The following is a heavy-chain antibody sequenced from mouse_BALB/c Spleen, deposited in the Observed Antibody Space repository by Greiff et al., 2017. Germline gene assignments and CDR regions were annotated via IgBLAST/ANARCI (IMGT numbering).Heavy chain of an antibody. CDR3: ARIYYDYDEGFAY. V-gene: IGHV5-6-5*01. Sequence: EVMLVESGGGLVKPGGSLKLSCAASGFTFSSYAMSWVRQTPEKRLEWVASISSGGSTYYPDSVKGRFTISRDNARNNLYLRMSSLGSEDKAVYYCARIYYDYDEGFAYWGQGTLVTVSA. J-gene: IGHJ3*01. D-gene: IGHD2-4*01. CDR2: ISSGGST. CDR1: GFTFSSYA.